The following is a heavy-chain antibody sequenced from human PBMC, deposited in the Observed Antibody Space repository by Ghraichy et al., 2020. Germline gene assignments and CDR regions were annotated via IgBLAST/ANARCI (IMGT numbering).Heavy chain of an antibody. CDR3: VKDPGCQREDCYFGEPGYYFDY. CDR1: GFSFSSHY. CDR2: ISYDGRIK. V-gene: IGHV3-30*18. D-gene: IGHD2-21*01. Sequence: GESLNISCVGSGFSFSSHYIHWVRQAPGKGLDWVALISYDGRIKLYADSVKGRFTISRDNSKNTLYLQIDSLKPEDTALYHCVKDPGCQREDCYFGEPGYYFDYWGQGALVTVSS. J-gene: IGHJ4*02.